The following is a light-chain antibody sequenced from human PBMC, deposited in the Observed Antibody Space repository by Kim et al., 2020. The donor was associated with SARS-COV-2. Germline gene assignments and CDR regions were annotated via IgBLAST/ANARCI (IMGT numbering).Light chain of an antibody. V-gene: IGLV3-1*01. CDR2: QYS. J-gene: IGLJ2*01. CDR1: KLGETY. CDR3: QAWESSHVV. Sequence: FSPALTASITLSGDKLGETYASWFQQKPGQSPLLVIYQYSKRPSGIPERVSGSTSRNTANLTISGTQAMYEADYYCQAWESSHVVFGGGTQPTV.